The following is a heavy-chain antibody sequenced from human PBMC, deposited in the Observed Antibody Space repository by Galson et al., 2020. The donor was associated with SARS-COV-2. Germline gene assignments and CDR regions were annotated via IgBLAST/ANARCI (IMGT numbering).Heavy chain of an antibody. D-gene: IGHD4-17*01. J-gene: IGHJ4*02. Sequence: ETSETLSLTCAVSGGSISSGDYSWSWIRQPPGKGLEWIGYIYHSGSTYYNPSLKSRVTISIDRSKNQFSLKVSSVTAADTAVYYCARVAGDDDGYYPFDYWGPGTLVTVSS. V-gene: IGHV4-30-2*01. CDR3: ARVAGDDDGYYPFDY. CDR1: GGSISSGDYS. CDR2: IYHSGST.